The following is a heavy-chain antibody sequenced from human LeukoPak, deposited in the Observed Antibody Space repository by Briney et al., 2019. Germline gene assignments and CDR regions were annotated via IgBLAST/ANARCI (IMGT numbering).Heavy chain of an antibody. CDR1: GYTFTSYD. D-gene: IGHD1-20*01. CDR3: ARDLGGITGTAYYYYGKDV. J-gene: IGHJ6*02. CDR2: MNPNSGNT. Sequence: ASVKVSCKASGYTFTSYDINWVRQATGQGLEWMGWMNPNSGNTGYAQKFQGRVTMTRNTSISTAYMELSSLRSEDTAVYYCARDLGGITGTAYYYYGKDVWGQGTTVTVSS. V-gene: IGHV1-8*01.